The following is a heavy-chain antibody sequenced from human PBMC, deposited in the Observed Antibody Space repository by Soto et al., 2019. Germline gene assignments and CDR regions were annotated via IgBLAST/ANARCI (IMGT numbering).Heavy chain of an antibody. Sequence: SETLSLTCTVSCGSISSGGYYWSWIRQHPGTGLEWIGPSSYSGSTYYNPSLKSRVTISVDTSKNQFSLKLSSVTAADTAVYYCARQSTTRDYYGSGAHSPNNYFDPWGQGTLVIVSS. V-gene: IGHV4-31*03. CDR3: ARQSTTRDYYGSGAHSPNNYFDP. CDR2: SSYSGST. D-gene: IGHD3-10*01. CDR1: CGSISSGGYY. J-gene: IGHJ5*02.